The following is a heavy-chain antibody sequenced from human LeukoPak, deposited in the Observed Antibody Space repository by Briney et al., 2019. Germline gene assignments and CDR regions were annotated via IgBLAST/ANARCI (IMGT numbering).Heavy chain of an antibody. CDR2: IHYSGST. J-gene: IGHJ4*02. V-gene: IGHV4-59*01. CDR1: GGSISTYY. Sequence: SETLSLTCTVSGGSISTYYWSWIRQPPGKGLEWIGYIHYSGSTDYNPSLKSRVTISVDTSKNQFSLKLSSVTAADTAVYYCAIGTRLQLPRLWGQGTLVTVSS. D-gene: IGHD5-24*01. CDR3: AIGTRLQLPRL.